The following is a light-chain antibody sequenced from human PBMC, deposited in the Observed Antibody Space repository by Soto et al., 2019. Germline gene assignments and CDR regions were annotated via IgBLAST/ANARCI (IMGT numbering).Light chain of an antibody. CDR2: EVT. V-gene: IGLV2-8*01. Sequence: QSALTQPPSASGSPGQSVTISCTGTSSDVGAYNYVSWYQQHAGKAPKLVIYEVTKRPSGVADRFSGSKSANTASLTVSGLQAEDEADYYCSSFASSNTWVFGGGTTLTVL. CDR3: SSFASSNTWV. CDR1: SSDVGAYNY. J-gene: IGLJ3*02.